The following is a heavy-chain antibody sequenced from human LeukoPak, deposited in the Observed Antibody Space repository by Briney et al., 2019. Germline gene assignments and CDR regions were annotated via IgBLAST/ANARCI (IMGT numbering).Heavy chain of an antibody. CDR1: GFTFSSYA. V-gene: IGHV3-23*01. J-gene: IGHJ4*02. Sequence: GGSLRLSCAASGFTFSSYAMHWVRQAPGKGLEWVSAISGSGGSTYYADSVKGRFTISRDNSKNTLYLQMNSLRAEDTAVYYCAKVLSGSYYGYWGQGTLVTVSS. CDR3: AKVLSGSYYGY. D-gene: IGHD1-26*01. CDR2: ISGSGGST.